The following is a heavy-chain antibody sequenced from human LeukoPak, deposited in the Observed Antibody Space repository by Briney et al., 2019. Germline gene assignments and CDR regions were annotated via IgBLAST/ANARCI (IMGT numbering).Heavy chain of an antibody. D-gene: IGHD4-11*01. CDR2: ITSTIIHI. V-gene: IGHV3-21*01. CDR3: ARVMMGATVTTFHYYCMDV. Sequence: YXXDXXRQAPGKGVERVASITSTIIHIYYAHSVNGPFTISRHNAKNEVYLQMNTLRAEDTAIYYCARVMMGATVTTFHYYCMDVWGVGTTVTVSS. J-gene: IGHJ6*03. CDR1: YX.